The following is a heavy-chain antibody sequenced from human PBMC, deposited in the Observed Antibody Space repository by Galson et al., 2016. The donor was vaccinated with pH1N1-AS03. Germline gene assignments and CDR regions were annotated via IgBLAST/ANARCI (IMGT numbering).Heavy chain of an antibody. J-gene: IGHJ4*02. CDR2: IGYNGRT. CDR1: GGSMSPYN. CDR3: AIYTSTAADY. V-gene: IGHV4-59*08. Sequence: ETLSLTCSVSGGSMSPYNWAWVRQPPGQGLEWIGYIGYNGRTNYNPSLKNRLTITVDTSKKQFSLKLTTVTAADTSVYYCAIYTSTAADYWGQGTLGIVSS. D-gene: IGHD2/OR15-2a*01.